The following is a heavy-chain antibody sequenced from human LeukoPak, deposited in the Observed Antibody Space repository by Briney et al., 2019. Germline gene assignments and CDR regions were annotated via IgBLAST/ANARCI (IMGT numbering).Heavy chain of an antibody. V-gene: IGHV1-3*01. CDR2: INAGNGNT. CDR3: ARNMAGTKSFDY. J-gene: IGHJ4*02. D-gene: IGHD6-19*01. CDR1: GYTLTELS. Sequence: ASVKVSCKVSGYTLTELSMHWVRQAPGQRLEWMGWINAGNGNTKYSQKFQGRVTITRDTSASTAYMELSSLRSEDTAVYYCARNMAGTKSFDYWGQGTLVTVSS.